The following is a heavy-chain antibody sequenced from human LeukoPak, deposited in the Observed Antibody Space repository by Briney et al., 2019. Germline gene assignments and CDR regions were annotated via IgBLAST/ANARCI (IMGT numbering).Heavy chain of an antibody. CDR2: IAGDGSST. V-gene: IGHV3-23*01. CDR3: AKGAYSSARVPEG. D-gene: IGHD3-22*01. J-gene: IGHJ4*02. Sequence: GGSLRLSCAASGFPFRGYAMTWVRQAPGKGLEWVSGIAGDGSSTFYADSVKGRFTISRDNSKNTLYLQMNSLRVEDTDIYYCAKGAYSSARVPEGWGQGTLVTVSS. CDR1: GFPFRGYA.